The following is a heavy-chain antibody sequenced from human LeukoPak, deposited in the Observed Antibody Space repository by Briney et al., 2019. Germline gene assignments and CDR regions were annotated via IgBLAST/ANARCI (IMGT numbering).Heavy chain of an antibody. CDR1: GYTFTSYG. CDR2: ISAYNGNT. Sequence: ASVKVSCKASGYTFTSYGISWVRQAPGQGLEWMGWISAYNGNTNYAQKLQGRVTMTTDTSTSTAYMGLRSLRSDDTAVYYCARDRCSSTSCYSSGVDYWGQGTLVTVSS. V-gene: IGHV1-18*01. J-gene: IGHJ4*02. D-gene: IGHD2-2*02. CDR3: ARDRCSSTSCYSSGVDY.